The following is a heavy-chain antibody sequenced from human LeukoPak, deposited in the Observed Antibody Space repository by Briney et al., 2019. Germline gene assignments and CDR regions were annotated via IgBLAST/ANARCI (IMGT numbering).Heavy chain of an antibody. V-gene: IGHV4-59*01. CDR3: ARLDIVATGFDY. J-gene: IGHJ4*02. D-gene: IGHD5-12*01. CDR2: IYHSGST. CDR1: GGSISSYY. Sequence: PSETLSLTCAVSGGSISSYYWSWIRQPPGKGLEWIGYIYHSGSTNYNPSLKSRVTISADTSKNQFSLKLSSVTAADTAVYYCARLDIVATGFDYWGQGTLVTVSS.